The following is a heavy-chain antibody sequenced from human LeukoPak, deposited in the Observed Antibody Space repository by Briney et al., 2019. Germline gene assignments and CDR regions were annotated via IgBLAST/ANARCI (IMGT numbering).Heavy chain of an antibody. Sequence: PGRSLRLSCAASGFTFSSYGMHWVRQAPGKGLEWVAVISYDGSNKYYADSVKGRFTISRDNSKNTLYLQMNSLRAEDTAVYYCAKGTWRREYYYNGMDVWGQGTTVTVSS. D-gene: IGHD5-12*01. CDR3: AKGTWRREYYYNGMDV. CDR2: ISYDGSNK. V-gene: IGHV3-30*18. CDR1: GFTFSSYG. J-gene: IGHJ6*02.